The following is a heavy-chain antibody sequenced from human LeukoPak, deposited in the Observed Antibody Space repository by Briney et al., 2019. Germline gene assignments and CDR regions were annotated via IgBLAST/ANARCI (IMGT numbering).Heavy chain of an antibody. CDR1: GFTFSSYG. Sequence: PGRPLRLSCAASGFTFSSYGMHWVRQAPGKGLEWVAGTSYDGINKYYADSVKGRFTISRDNSKNTLYLQMNSLRAEDTAVYYCAMGTYFYGVDVWGQGTTVTVSS. V-gene: IGHV3-30*03. CDR3: AMGTYFYGVDV. D-gene: IGHD7-27*01. J-gene: IGHJ6*02. CDR2: TSYDGINK.